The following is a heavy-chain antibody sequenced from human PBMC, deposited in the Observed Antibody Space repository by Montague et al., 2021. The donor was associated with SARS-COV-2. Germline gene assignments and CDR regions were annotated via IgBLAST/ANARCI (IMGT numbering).Heavy chain of an antibody. CDR1: GGSLSTYY. CDR3: ARNACNHYGLDV. J-gene: IGHJ6*02. Sequence: SETLSLTCSISGGSLSTYYWSWIRQPPGKGLEWIGYIDDSGTTRXNPSLRSRATISLDLSKNQFSLDLNSVTAADTAVYYCARNACNHYGLDVWGQGTTVTVSS. CDR2: IDDSGTT. V-gene: IGHV4-59*08.